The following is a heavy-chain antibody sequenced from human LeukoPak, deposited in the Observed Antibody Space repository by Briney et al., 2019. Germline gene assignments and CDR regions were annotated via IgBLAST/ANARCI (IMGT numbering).Heavy chain of an antibody. CDR1: GFTFSSYG. CDR2: VSYDGSNK. D-gene: IGHD6-13*01. Sequence: GGSLRLSCAASGFTFSSYGMLWVRQAPGKGLEWVEVVSYDGSNKYYADSVKGRLTISRDNSKNTLYLQMNSLRGEDTAVYYCTKDWMPAGLYYYYYGLDVWGQGTTVTVSS. CDR3: TKDWMPAGLYYYYYGLDV. V-gene: IGHV3-30*18. J-gene: IGHJ6*02.